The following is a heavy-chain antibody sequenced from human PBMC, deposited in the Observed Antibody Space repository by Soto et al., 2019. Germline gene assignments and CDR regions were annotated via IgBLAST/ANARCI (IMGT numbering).Heavy chain of an antibody. CDR1: GFTFDTYW. D-gene: IGHD3-10*01. CDR2: INVDGSEK. Sequence: EVQLAESGGGLVQPGGSLRLSCAASGFTFDTYWMTWVRQAPGKERERVANINVDGSEKYYVYSVKGRFIISRDNAKNYLSSQMNSLRAEDTAVYYCASDRGWPTFVYWGQGTLVTVSS. CDR3: ASDRGWPTFVY. V-gene: IGHV3-7*03. J-gene: IGHJ4*02.